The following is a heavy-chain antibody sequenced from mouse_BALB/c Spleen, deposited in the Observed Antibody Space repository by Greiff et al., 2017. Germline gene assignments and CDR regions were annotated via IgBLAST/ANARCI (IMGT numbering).Heavy chain of an antibody. CDR3: TRPMITTYAWFAY. V-gene: IGHV1-5*01. D-gene: IGHD2-4*01. CDR2: IYPGNSDT. Sequence: EVQLQQSGTVLARPGASVKMSCKASGYSFTSYWMHWVKQRPGQGLEWIGAIYPGNSDTSYNQKFKGKAKLTAVTSASTAYMELSSLTNEDSAVYYCTRPMITTYAWFAYWGQGTLVTVSA. CDR1: GYSFTSYW. J-gene: IGHJ3*01.